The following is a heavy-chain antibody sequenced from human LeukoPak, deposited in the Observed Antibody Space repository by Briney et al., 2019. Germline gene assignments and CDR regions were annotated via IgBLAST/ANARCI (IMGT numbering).Heavy chain of an antibody. CDR3: ARDGPRNWNYVLPDH. V-gene: IGHV3-7*01. J-gene: IGHJ4*02. CDR1: GFTFSSYW. Sequence: GGSLRLSCAASGFTFSSYWMSWVRQAPGKGLEWVANIKQDGSEKYYVDSVKGRFTISRDNAKNSLYLQMNSLRAEDTAVYYCARDGPRNWNYVLPDHWGQGTLVTVSS. D-gene: IGHD1-7*01. CDR2: IKQDGSEK.